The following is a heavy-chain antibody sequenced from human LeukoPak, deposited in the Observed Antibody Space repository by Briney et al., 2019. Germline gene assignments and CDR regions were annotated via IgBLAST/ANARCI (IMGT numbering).Heavy chain of an antibody. V-gene: IGHV3-7*01. Sequence: GGSLSLSCAASGFTFSGHWMSWVRQAPAKGLEWVAHMNGNGSQIYYMDFVKGRFTISRDNAKNSLYLQMNGLRAEDTAVYYCVAWGNSGNSWGQGTMVIVSS. CDR2: MNGNGSQI. CDR1: GFTFSGHW. CDR3: VAWGNSGNS. J-gene: IGHJ3*01. D-gene: IGHD1-26*01.